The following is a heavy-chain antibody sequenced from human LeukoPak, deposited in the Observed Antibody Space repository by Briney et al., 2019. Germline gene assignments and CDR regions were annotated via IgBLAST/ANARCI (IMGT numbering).Heavy chain of an antibody. D-gene: IGHD5-24*01. J-gene: IGHJ6*03. Sequence: SVKASCKASGGTFSSYAISWVRQAPGQGLEWMGGIIPIFGTANYAQKFQGRVTITTDESTSTAYMELSSLRSEDTAVYYCARAVERGYYMDVWGKGTTVTVSS. V-gene: IGHV1-69*05. CDR3: ARAVERGYYMDV. CDR1: GGTFSSYA. CDR2: IIPIFGTA.